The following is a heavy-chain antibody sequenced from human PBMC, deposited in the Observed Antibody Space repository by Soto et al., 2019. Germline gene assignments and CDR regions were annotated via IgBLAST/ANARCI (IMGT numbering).Heavy chain of an antibody. CDR2: ISAYNGNT. Sequence: QDQLVQSGAEVKKPGASVKVSCKASGYTFTSYGINWVRLAPGQGLEWMGWISAYNGNTDYAQELQGRVTMTTDTATSTGYMELRSLTSDDTAVYYCARDRRTVWSNNTDYGMDVWGQGTTVTVSS. J-gene: IGHJ6*01. CDR3: ARDRRTVWSNNTDYGMDV. CDR1: GYTFTSYG. D-gene: IGHD3-3*01. V-gene: IGHV1-18*04.